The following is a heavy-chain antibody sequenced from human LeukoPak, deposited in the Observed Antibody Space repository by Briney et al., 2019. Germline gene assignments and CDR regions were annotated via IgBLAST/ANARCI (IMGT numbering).Heavy chain of an antibody. Sequence: GGSLRLSCAASGFTFSSYGMHWVRQAPGKGLEWVAVISYDGSNKYYADSVKGRFTISRDNSKNTLYLQMNSLRAEDTAVYYCAKELGYCSSTSCYAYYYYSMDVWGKGTTVTVSS. J-gene: IGHJ6*04. CDR1: GFTFSSYG. CDR3: AKELGYCSSTSCYAYYYYSMDV. CDR2: ISYDGSNK. D-gene: IGHD2-2*01. V-gene: IGHV3-30*18.